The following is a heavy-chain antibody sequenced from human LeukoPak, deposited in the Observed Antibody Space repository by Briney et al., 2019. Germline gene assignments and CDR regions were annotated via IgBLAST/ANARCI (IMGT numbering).Heavy chain of an antibody. CDR2: INSDGSST. D-gene: IGHD1-26*01. CDR3: ATYSGAHHKTFDY. V-gene: IGHV3-74*01. Sequence: GGSLRLSCAASGFTFSSYWMHWVRQAPGKGLVWVSRINSDGSSTSYADSVKGRFTISRDNSKNTLYVQIKSLRAEDTAMYYCATYSGAHHKTFDYWGQGTLVTVSS. J-gene: IGHJ4*02. CDR1: GFTFSSYW.